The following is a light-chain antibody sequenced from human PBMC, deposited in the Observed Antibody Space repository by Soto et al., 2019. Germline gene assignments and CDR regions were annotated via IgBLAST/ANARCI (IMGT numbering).Light chain of an antibody. CDR2: GAS. V-gene: IGKV3-15*01. J-gene: IGKJ1*01. Sequence: IVMMQSPATLSVSPGERATLSCRASQSVSSTLAWYQQKPGQAPRLLIYGASTRATGIPARFSGSGSGTEFTLTISSLQSEDFAVYYCQQYNNWPPWTFGQGTKVDIK. CDR1: QSVSST. CDR3: QQYNNWPPWT.